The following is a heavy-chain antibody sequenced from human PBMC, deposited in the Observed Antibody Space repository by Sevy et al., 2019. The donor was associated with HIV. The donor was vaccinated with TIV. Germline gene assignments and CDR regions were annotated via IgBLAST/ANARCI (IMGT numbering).Heavy chain of an antibody. CDR2: ISHDTTVK. D-gene: IGHD3-9*01. J-gene: IGHJ4*02. CDR1: GFTFSDYV. CDR3: ARDADWSLNY. Sequence: GGSLRLSCAASGFTFSDYVMHWVRQAPGKGLEWLARISHDTTVKYYADSLKGRFTISRENSKNTLYLQMNSLRHEDTAVYPCARDADWSLNYWGQGTLVTVSS. V-gene: IGHV3-30*04.